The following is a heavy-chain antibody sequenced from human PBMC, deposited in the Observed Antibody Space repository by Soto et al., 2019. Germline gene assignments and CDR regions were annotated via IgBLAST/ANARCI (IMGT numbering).Heavy chain of an antibody. CDR3: ARDQGNWNSNWFDP. CDR1: GGTVSSYA. D-gene: IGHD1-7*01. V-gene: IGHV1-69*06. CDR2: IIPIFGTA. J-gene: IGHJ5*02. Sequence: SVKVSCKASGGTVSSYAISCVRQAPGQGLEWMGGIIPIFGTANYAQKFQGRVTITADKSTSTAYMELSSLRSEDTAVYYCARDQGNWNSNWFDPWSQGTLVTVSS.